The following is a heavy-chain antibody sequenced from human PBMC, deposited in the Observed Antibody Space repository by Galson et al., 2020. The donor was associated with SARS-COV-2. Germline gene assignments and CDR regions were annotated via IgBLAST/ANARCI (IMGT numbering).Heavy chain of an antibody. CDR1: GDSISSRNW. CDR2: IHHSGST. D-gene: IGHD5-12*01. CDR3: ARGSGYDLLTVYYDDTHHYYGMDL. J-gene: IGHJ6*02. Sequence: ASETLSLTCAVSGDSISSRNWWTWVRQPPGKGLEWIGEIHHSGSTNYNPSLKSRVTMSVDKSMNLFSLKLSSVTAADTALYYCARGSGYDLLTVYYDDTHHYYGMDLWGRGTTVTVS. V-gene: IGHV4-4*02.